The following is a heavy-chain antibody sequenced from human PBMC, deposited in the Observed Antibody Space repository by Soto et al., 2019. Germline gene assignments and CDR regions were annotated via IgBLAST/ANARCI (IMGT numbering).Heavy chain of an antibody. D-gene: IGHD3-16*01. CDR3: ARHGGYYFDS. J-gene: IGHJ4*02. CDR2: IGHGGGT. CDR1: GGSFSGYY. Sequence: QVQLQQWGAGLLKPSETLSVTCAVYGGSFSGYYWSWIRQPPGKGLEWIGEIGHGGGTVYNPSLESRVTISEDSSNNQFCLKLNSVTAADTGVYYCARHGGYYFDSWGQGAPVTVSS. V-gene: IGHV4-34*01.